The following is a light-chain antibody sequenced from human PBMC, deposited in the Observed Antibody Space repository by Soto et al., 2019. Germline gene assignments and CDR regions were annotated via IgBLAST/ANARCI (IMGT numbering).Light chain of an antibody. V-gene: IGKV1-9*01. CDR2: AAS. CDR3: QHYNSYSEA. Sequence: IQLTQSPSSLSASVGDSVTITCRASQGISRYLSWYQQKPGRAPKLLISAASTLQSGVPARFSGSGSGTDFTLSITSLQPDDFATYYCQHYNSYSEAFGQGTKVDIK. J-gene: IGKJ1*01. CDR1: QGISRY.